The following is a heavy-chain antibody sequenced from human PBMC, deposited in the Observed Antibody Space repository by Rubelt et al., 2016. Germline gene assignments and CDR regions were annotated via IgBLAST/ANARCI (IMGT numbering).Heavy chain of an antibody. CDR3: ARHTSESSSAAFDN. CDR2: IHRSGTT. Sequence: QVQLQESGPGLVKPSETLSLTCDVSGDSLSSFTLWTWLRQPPGKGLEWIGEIHRSGTTTSNPSLTSRVHISIDHSKNPSARRQTSMDAADTAIYFCARHTSESSSAAFDNGGQGILVTVSS. J-gene: IGHJ4*02. D-gene: IGHD2/OR15-2a*01. CDR1: GDSLSSFTL. V-gene: IGHV4/OR15-8*02.